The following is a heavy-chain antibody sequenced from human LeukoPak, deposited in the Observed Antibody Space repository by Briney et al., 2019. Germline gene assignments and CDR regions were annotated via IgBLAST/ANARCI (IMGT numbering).Heavy chain of an antibody. CDR3: AKASWVPSTDAVR. Sequence: GGSLRLSCAASGLSFSSFAMSWVRQGPARGLEWVSSFRGNGETFYADSVKGRFTLSSDSSRNTVYFQLNNLRVEDTAIYYCAKASWVPSTDAVRWGQGTLVTVSS. CDR2: FRGNGET. D-gene: IGHD3-10*01. J-gene: IGHJ4*02. V-gene: IGHV3-23*01. CDR1: GLSFSSFA.